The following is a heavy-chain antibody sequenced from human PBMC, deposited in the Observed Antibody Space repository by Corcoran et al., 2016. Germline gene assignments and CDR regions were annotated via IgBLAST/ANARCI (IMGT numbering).Heavy chain of an antibody. Sequence: QVQLVESGGGVVQPGRSLRLSCAASGFTFSSYGLHWVRQAPGKGLEWVAVISYDGSTKYYADSVTGRFTISRDNSKNQLYLQMNSLRAEDTAVYYWAKDRSRYCSGGSCPPVDYWGQGTLVTVSS. CDR2: ISYDGSTK. CDR3: AKDRSRYCSGGSCPPVDY. CDR1: GFTFSSYG. V-gene: IGHV3-30*18. J-gene: IGHJ4*02. D-gene: IGHD2-15*01.